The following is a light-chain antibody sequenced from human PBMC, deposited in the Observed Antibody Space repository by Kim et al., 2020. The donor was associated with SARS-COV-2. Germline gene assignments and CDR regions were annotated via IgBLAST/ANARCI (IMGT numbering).Light chain of an antibody. CDR1: SSNVGKYKY. CDR2: EVS. CDR3: CAYAGTYYI. J-gene: IGLJ1*01. Sequence: PGQPVTISCTGTSSNVGKYKYVSWYQQHPGKAPKLIISEVSKRPAGVPDRFSGSKSGNTASLTISGLQAEDEADYYCCAYAGTYYIFGTGTKVTVL. V-gene: IGLV2-11*01.